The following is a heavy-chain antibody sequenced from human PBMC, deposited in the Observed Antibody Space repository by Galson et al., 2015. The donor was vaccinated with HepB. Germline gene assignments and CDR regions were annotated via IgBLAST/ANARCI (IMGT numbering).Heavy chain of an antibody. Sequence: ETLSLTCTVSGGSISSYYWSWIRQPPGKGLEWIGYIYYSGSTNYNPSLKSRVTISVDTSKNQFSLKLSSVTAADTAVYYCAREYRDDYVWGSYRYGAYFDYWGQGTLVTVSS. CDR3: AREYRDDYVWGSYRYGAYFDY. V-gene: IGHV4-59*01. CDR1: GGSISSYY. CDR2: IYYSGST. J-gene: IGHJ4*02. D-gene: IGHD3-16*02.